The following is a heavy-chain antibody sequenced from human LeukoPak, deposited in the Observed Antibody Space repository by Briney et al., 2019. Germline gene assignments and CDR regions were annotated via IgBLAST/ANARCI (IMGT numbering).Heavy chain of an antibody. CDR3: ARIPGYTAMDYYYYYMDL. V-gene: IGHV4-61*02. D-gene: IGHD5-18*01. J-gene: IGHJ6*03. CDR1: GGSISSGSYY. CDR2: IYTSGST. Sequence: SETLSLTCTVSGGSISSGSYYWSWIRQPGGKGLEWIGRIYTSGSTHYNPSLKSRVTISVDTSKNQFSLRLSSVTAADTAVYYCARIPGYTAMDYYYYYMDLWGKGTTVTISS.